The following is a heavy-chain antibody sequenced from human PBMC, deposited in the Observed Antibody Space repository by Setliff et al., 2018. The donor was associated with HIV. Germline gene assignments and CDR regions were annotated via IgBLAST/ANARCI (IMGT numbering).Heavy chain of an antibody. CDR2: INQNGREK. CDR1: GFTFSSYW. Sequence: GGSLRLSCAASGFTFSSYWMSWVRQAPGKGLEWVANINQNGREKYYVDSVKGRFTISRDNVKNSLYLQMNSLRGEDTAVYYCAGSRGYFVKADWGQGTLVTVSS. D-gene: IGHD3-22*01. J-gene: IGHJ4*02. CDR3: AGSRGYFVKAD. V-gene: IGHV3-7*01.